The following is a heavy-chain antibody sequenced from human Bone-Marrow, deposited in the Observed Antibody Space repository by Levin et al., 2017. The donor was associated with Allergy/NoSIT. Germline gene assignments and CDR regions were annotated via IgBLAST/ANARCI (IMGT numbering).Heavy chain of an antibody. D-gene: IGHD3-10*01. CDR1: GFTVSSNY. CDR2: IYSGGST. Sequence: GGSLRLSCAASGFTVSSNYMSWVRQAPGKGLEWVSVIYSGGSTYYADSVKGRFTISRDNSKNTLYLQMNSLRAEDTAVYYCARDRRGYYGSGSYLDYWGQGTLVTVSS. V-gene: IGHV3-53*01. CDR3: ARDRRGYYGSGSYLDY. J-gene: IGHJ4*02.